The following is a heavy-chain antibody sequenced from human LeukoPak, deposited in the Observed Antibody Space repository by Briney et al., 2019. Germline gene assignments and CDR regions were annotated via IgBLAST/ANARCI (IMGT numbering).Heavy chain of an antibody. CDR1: GGSISSYY. D-gene: IGHD4-17*01. J-gene: IGHJ3*02. Sequence: PSETLSLTCTVSGGSISSYYWSWIRQPAGKGLEWIGRIYTSGSTNYNPCLKSRVTMSVDTSKNQFSLKLSSVTAADTAVYYCASRTTVTTSGAFDIWGQGTMVTVSS. CDR3: ASRTTVTTSGAFDI. V-gene: IGHV4-4*07. CDR2: IYTSGST.